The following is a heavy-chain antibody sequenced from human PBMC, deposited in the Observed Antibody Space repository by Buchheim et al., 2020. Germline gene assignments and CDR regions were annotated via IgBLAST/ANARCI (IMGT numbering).Heavy chain of an antibody. V-gene: IGHV3-21*01. CDR3: ARDVIEQWLVSTQYYYYYMDV. CDR2: ISSSSSYI. J-gene: IGHJ6*03. Sequence: EVQLVESGGGLVKPGGSLRLSCAASGFTFSSYSMNWVRQAPGKGLEWVSSISSSSSYIYYADSVKGRFTISRDNAKNSLYLQMNSLRAEDTAVYYCARDVIEQWLVSTQYYYYYMDVWGKGTT. D-gene: IGHD6-19*01. CDR1: GFTFSSYS.